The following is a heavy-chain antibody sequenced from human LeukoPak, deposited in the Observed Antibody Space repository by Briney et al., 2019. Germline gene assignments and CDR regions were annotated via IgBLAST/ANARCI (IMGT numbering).Heavy chain of an antibody. V-gene: IGHV3-53*01. D-gene: IGHD5-18*01. Sequence: GGSLRLSCAASGFTVSSNYMSWVRQAPGKGLEGVSVIYVDGSTYYADSVQGRFTISRDNSKDTLYLQMNSLTAEDTAVYYCARDFYSRQFDYWGQGALVTVSS. CDR1: GFTVSSNY. CDR3: ARDFYSRQFDY. J-gene: IGHJ4*02. CDR2: IYVDGST.